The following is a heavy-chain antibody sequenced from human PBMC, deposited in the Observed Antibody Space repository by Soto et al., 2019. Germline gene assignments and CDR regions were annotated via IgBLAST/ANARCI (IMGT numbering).Heavy chain of an antibody. J-gene: IGHJ5*02. CDR2: LFSGGAA. V-gene: IGHV3-66*01. Sequence: GESLKISCAASGLSVSSDYMSWVRQASGKGLEWVSILFSGGAAYYADSVKGRFTISRDSSKNMLYLQMNSLRVEDTAVYYCASRGPWGQGTLVTVSS. CDR3: ASRGP. CDR1: GLSVSSDY.